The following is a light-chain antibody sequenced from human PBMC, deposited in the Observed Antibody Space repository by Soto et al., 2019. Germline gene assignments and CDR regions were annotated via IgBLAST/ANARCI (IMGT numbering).Light chain of an antibody. CDR1: TSNIGHNY. CDR2: GND. Sequence: QSVLTQPPSVSAAPGQTVTISCSGGTSNIGHNYVSWYQQLPGTAPTLLIYGNDKRPSGIPDRFSGSKSGTSATLAITGPQTGDEADYYCATWDTNLSAVFGGGTKVTVL. J-gene: IGLJ3*02. V-gene: IGLV1-51*01. CDR3: ATWDTNLSAV.